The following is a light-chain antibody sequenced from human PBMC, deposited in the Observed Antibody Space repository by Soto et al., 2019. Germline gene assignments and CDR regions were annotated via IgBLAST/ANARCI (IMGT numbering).Light chain of an antibody. J-gene: IGKJ2*01. V-gene: IGKV1-5*01. CDR2: DAS. CDR3: QQYNSYPYT. Sequence: DIQMTQSPSTLSASVGDRVTITCRASQSISSWLAWYQQKPGKAPKLLIYDASSLESGVPSRFSGSGSGKEFTLTISSLKPDDFATYYCQQYNSYPYTFGQGTNVDIK. CDR1: QSISSW.